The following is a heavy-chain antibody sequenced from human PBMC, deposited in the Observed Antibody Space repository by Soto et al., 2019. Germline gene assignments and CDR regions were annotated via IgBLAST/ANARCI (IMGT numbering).Heavy chain of an antibody. CDR2: ISYTGTT. V-gene: IGHV4-59*12. D-gene: IGHD2-15*01. J-gene: IGHJ4*02. CDR3: ARSITDIVVVVAAIRYFDY. CDR1: GGSSSRYY. Sequence: SETLSLTCTVSGGSSSRYYWSWIRKSPGKGLEWIGYISYTGTTKYSPSLKSRVIISVDTSKNQFSLKLSSVTAADTAVYYCARSITDIVVVVAAIRYFDYWGQGTLVTVSS.